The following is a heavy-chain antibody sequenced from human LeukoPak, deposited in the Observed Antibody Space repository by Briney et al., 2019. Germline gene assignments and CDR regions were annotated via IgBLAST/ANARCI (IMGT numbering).Heavy chain of an antibody. D-gene: IGHD1-26*01. J-gene: IGHJ4*02. Sequence: PSETLSLTCTVSGYSISSGYYWGWIRQPPGKGLEWIGSIYHSGSTYYNPSLKSRVTISVDTSKNQFSLKLSSVTAADTAVYYCGREGIVGATTREVDYWGQGTLVTVSS. CDR2: IYHSGST. V-gene: IGHV4-38-2*02. CDR1: GYSISSGYY. CDR3: GREGIVGATTREVDY.